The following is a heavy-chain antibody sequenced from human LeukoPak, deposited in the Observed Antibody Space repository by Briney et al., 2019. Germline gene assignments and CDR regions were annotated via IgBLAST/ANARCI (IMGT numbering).Heavy chain of an antibody. V-gene: IGHV2-5*02. D-gene: IGHD6-19*01. CDR2: IYWDDDK. CDR3: SRTRRGQIGXTNDX. Sequence: VKPTXTLTLTCTFSGFSLTTSGVGVGWIRQPPGKAXXWLALIYWDDDKRYTPSLKSRGTITKDTSKNQVVRTMAKMDPVXTATYYCSRTRRGQIGXTNDXXG. CDR1: GFSLTTSGVG. J-gene: IGHJ4*01.